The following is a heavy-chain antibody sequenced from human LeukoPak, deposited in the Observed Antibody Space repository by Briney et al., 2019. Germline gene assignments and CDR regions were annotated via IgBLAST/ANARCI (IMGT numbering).Heavy chain of an antibody. V-gene: IGHV3-48*04. CDR3: ARASHCSSTSCYHFDY. Sequence: PGGSLRLSCAASGFTFSSYAMSWVRQAPGKGLEWVSYISSSGSTIYYADSVKGRFTISRDNAKNSLYLQMNSLRAEDTAVYYCARASHCSSTSCYHFDYWGQGTLVTVSS. D-gene: IGHD2-2*01. CDR1: GFTFSSYA. J-gene: IGHJ4*02. CDR2: ISSSGSTI.